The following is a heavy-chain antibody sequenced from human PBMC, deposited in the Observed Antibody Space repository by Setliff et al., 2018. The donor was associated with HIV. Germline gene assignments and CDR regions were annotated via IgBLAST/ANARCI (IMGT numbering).Heavy chain of an antibody. D-gene: IGHD4-17*01. Sequence: GGSLRLSCEASGFNFDLYGFHWVRQAPGKGLEWVAVVSYDGTYKNYADSVKGRFTISRDNSRSTVYVQMNSLRAEDTAVYFCARDLTTIVTRKVFDIWGQGTKVTVSS. CDR1: GFNFDLYG. V-gene: IGHV3-30*04. J-gene: IGHJ3*01. CDR2: VSYDGTYK. CDR3: ARDLTTIVTRKVFDI.